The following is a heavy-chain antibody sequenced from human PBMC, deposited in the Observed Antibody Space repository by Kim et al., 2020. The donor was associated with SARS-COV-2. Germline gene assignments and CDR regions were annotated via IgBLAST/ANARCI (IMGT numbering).Heavy chain of an antibody. V-gene: IGHV3-7*01. CDR1: GFTFSSYW. Sequence: GGSLRLSCAASGFTFSSYWMSWVRQAPGKGLEWVANIKQDGSEKYYVDSVKGRFTISRDNAKNSLYLQMNSLRAEDTAVYYCARDPGPAAGTKWMWGYYYYGMDVWGQGTTVTVSS. D-gene: IGHD6-13*01. J-gene: IGHJ6*02. CDR3: ARDPGPAAGTKWMWGYYYYGMDV. CDR2: IKQDGSEK.